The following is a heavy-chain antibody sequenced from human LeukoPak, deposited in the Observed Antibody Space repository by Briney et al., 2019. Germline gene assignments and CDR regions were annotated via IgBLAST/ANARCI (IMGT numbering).Heavy chain of an antibody. CDR1: GYTFTSYD. CDR2: IIPIFGTA. J-gene: IGHJ4*02. Sequence: SVKVSCTASGYTFTSYDINWVRQAPGQGLEWMGGIIPIFGTANYAQKFQGRVTITADESTSTAYMELSSLRSEGTAVYYCARSWDYDSSGYYFDYWGQGTLVTVSS. CDR3: ARSWDYDSSGYYFDY. D-gene: IGHD3-22*01. V-gene: IGHV1-69*13.